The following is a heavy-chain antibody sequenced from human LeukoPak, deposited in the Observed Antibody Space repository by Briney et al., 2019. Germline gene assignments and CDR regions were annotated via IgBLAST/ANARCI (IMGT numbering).Heavy chain of an antibody. CDR2: ISYDGSNK. V-gene: IGHV3-30-3*01. Sequence: PGKSLRLSCAASGFTFSSYAMHWVRQAPGKGLEGVTVISYDGSNKYFADSVKGRFTISRDNSKNTLYLQMNRLRAEDTAVYYCARETGGAVGSTDFDYWGQGTLDTISS. CDR3: ARETGGAVGSTDFDY. J-gene: IGHJ4*02. CDR1: GFTFSSYA. D-gene: IGHD4-17*01.